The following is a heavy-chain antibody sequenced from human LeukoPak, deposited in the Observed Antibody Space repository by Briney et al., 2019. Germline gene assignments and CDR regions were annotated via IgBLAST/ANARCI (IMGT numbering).Heavy chain of an antibody. D-gene: IGHD3-22*01. Sequence: RGESLKISCKGSGYSFTSYWIGWARQVPGKGLEWMGIIYPGDSDTRYSPSFQGQVTISADKSISTAYLQWSSLKASDTAMYYCARQSTSYDSSGYYYNYWGQGTLVTVSS. CDR3: ARQSTSYDSSGYYYNY. CDR2: IYPGDSDT. CDR1: GYSFTSYW. J-gene: IGHJ4*02. V-gene: IGHV5-51*01.